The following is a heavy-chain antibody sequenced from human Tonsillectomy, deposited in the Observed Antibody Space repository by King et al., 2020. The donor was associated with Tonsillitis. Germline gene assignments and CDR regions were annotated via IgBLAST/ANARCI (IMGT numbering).Heavy chain of an antibody. CDR2: IYYSGNT. V-gene: IGHV4-39*01. Sequence: QLQESGPGLVKPSETLSLTCTVSGGSISSSTHYWGWIRQPPGKGLEWIGSIYYSGNTHYNPSLKSRVTISVDTSKRQFSLKVSSVTAADTAVYYCARLYSGYDVFDYWGQGTLVTVSS. D-gene: IGHD5-12*01. J-gene: IGHJ4*02. CDR3: ARLYSGYDVFDY. CDR1: GGSISSSTHY.